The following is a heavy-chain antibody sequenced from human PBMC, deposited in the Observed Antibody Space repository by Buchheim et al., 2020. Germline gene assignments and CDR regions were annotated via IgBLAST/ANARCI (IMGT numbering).Heavy chain of an antibody. CDR1: GFTFPSYT. V-gene: IGHV3-23*01. D-gene: IGHD5-24*01. CDR3: VQSRLSTNGLLDY. J-gene: IGHJ4*02. CDR2: ITSGGAT. Sequence: EVQLLESGGDLVQPWGSLRLSCAASGFTFPSYTMSWVRRAPGRGLEWVSSITSGGATYYADSVRGRVTISRDNSMCTEYLPMDSPGAEDTALYYCVQSRLSTNGLLDYWGQGTL.